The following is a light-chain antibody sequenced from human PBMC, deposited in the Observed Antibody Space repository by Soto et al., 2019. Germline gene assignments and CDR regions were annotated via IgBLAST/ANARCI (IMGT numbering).Light chain of an antibody. CDR2: DAS. CDR1: QDISNY. V-gene: IGKV1-33*01. Sequence: DIQMTQSPSTLSGSVGDRVTITCQASQDISNYLNWYQQKPGKAPKLLIYDASNLETGVPSRFSGSGSGTDFTFTISSLQPEDIATYYCQQYDNLSWTFGQGTKVDIK. J-gene: IGKJ1*01. CDR3: QQYDNLSWT.